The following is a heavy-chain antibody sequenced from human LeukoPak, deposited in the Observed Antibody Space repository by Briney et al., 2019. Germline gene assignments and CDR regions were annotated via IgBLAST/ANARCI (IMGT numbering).Heavy chain of an antibody. Sequence: GGSLRLSCAASGFTLSSYSMNWVRQAPGKGLQWVSYISSSGTTKTYADSVKGRFTISRDIAKKSLNLQMNSLRAEDTAVYYCARESITIFGVVIDWGQGTLVTVSS. CDR1: GFTLSSYS. D-gene: IGHD3-3*01. J-gene: IGHJ4*02. CDR3: ARESITIFGVVID. V-gene: IGHV3-48*01. CDR2: ISSSGTTK.